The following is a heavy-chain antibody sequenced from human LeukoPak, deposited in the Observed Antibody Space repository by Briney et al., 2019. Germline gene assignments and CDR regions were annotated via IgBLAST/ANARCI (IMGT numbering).Heavy chain of an antibody. CDR2: VHSNVDT. J-gene: IGHJ3*02. D-gene: IGHD1-14*01. V-gene: IGHV4-59*01. CDR1: GGSTSGYY. CDR3: VKYNRSPTVYALDI. Sequence: PSETLSLTCTVSGGSTSGYYWSWTRQSPGRGLEWFGYVHSNVDTNYNPSFKSRVTISLDTSKNQFSLRLTSVTAADTAVYYCVKYNRSPTVYALDIWGQGTMVTVSS.